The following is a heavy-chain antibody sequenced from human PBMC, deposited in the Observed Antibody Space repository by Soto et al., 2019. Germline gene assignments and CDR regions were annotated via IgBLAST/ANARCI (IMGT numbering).Heavy chain of an antibody. V-gene: IGHV3-7*01. Sequence: ESLRLSCAAYGFTFGSTWMGWVRQAPGKGLEWVANIKQDGGERNYLDSVKGRFTISRDNAENSLFLQMNSLRAEDTAVYYCARDFPFYYGMDVWGQGTTVTVSS. CDR1: GFTFGSTW. J-gene: IGHJ6*02. D-gene: IGHD3-16*01. CDR2: IKQDGGER. CDR3: ARDFPFYYGMDV.